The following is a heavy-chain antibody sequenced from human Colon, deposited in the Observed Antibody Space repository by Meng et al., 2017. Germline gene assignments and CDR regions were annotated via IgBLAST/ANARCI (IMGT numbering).Heavy chain of an antibody. CDR2: IRAKIDGETT. Sequence: EVRWGEPGGEVFQPGGSRRITWTVSGLTLSGAGMSWVRQAPGKGLEWVGRIRAKIDGETTEYAAPAKGRFTISRDDSKNTLYLQMNTLKTEDTAVYYCTTDPQWGIWGQGTMVTVSS. J-gene: IGHJ3*02. CDR3: TTDPQWGI. D-gene: IGHD1-26*01. V-gene: IGHV3-15*01. CDR1: GLTLSGAG.